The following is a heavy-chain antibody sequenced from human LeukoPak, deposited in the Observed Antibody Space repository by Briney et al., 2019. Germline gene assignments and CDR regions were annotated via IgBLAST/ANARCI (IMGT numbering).Heavy chain of an antibody. Sequence: ASVTVSCKASGYTLTKLSMHWVRQTPGKGLEWMGGFDPEKGEIIYAQKFRGRVTMTEDTSTDTAYMELSSLRSEDTAVYYCMRYYYDSSRYRYDSWGQGTLVTVSS. CDR2: FDPEKGEI. CDR3: MRYYYDSSRYRYDS. J-gene: IGHJ5*02. D-gene: IGHD3-22*01. CDR1: GYTLTKLS. V-gene: IGHV1-24*01.